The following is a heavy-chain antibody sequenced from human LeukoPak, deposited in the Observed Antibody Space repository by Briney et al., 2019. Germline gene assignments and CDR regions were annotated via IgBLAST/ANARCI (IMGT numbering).Heavy chain of an antibody. V-gene: IGHV3-23*01. CDR3: AKSPSLQAFDV. Sequence: GGSLRLSCAASGFTFNNYAMSWVRQAPGKGLEWVSAISGSGGSTYYADFVKGRFTISRDNSKNTLYLQMNSLRAEDTALYYCAKSPSLQAFDVWGQGTMVSVSS. J-gene: IGHJ3*01. CDR1: GFTFNNYA. CDR2: ISGSGGST.